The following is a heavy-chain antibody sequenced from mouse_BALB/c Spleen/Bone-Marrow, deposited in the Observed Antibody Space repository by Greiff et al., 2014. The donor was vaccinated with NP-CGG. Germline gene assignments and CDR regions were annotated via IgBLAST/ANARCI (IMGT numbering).Heavy chain of an antibody. CDR2: IDPAIFT. Sequence: VKLKESGAELLKPGASVKLSCTASGFNIKDTYLHWVKQRPEQGLDWIGRIDPAIFTKYDPKFQGKATITADTSSNTAYLHLSSLTSEDTAVYYCASYRYGWYFDVWGAGNTVTVSS. D-gene: IGHD2-14*01. J-gene: IGHJ1*01. V-gene: IGHV14-3*02. CDR1: GFNIKDTY. CDR3: ASYRYGWYFDV.